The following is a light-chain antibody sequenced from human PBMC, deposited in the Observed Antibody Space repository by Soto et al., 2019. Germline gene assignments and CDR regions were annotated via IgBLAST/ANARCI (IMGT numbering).Light chain of an antibody. CDR2: DAS. V-gene: IGKV3-11*01. CDR3: QQRSNWPPLT. J-gene: IGKJ3*01. CDR1: QSVSSY. Sequence: EIVLTQSPGTLSLSPGERATLSCRASQSVSSYLAWYQQKPGQAPRLLIYDASNRATGIPARFSGSGSGTDFTLTISSLEPEDFAVHYCQQRSNWPPLTVGPGTKVDIK.